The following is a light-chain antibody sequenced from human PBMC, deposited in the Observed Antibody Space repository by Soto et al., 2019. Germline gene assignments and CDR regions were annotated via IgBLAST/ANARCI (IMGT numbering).Light chain of an antibody. CDR3: EAWDSNTNWV. Sequence: QAVVTQSSSASASLGSSVKLTCTLSSGHSSYIIAWHQQQPGKAPRYLMKLEGSGSYNKGSGVPDRFSGSSSGADRYLTIANLQFEEEADYYCEAWDSNTNWVFGGGTKLTVL. CDR1: SGHSSYI. CDR2: LEGSGSY. J-gene: IGLJ3*02. V-gene: IGLV4-60*02.